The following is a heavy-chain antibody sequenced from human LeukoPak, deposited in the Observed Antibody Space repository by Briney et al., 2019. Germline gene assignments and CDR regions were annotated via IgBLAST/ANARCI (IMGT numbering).Heavy chain of an antibody. V-gene: IGHV3-21*01. J-gene: IGHJ5*02. CDR2: ISSSSSYI. CDR1: GFTFSSYS. CDR3: ARDRIRPDSSSWYQGWFDP. Sequence: KAGGSLRLSCAASGFTFSSYSTNWVRQAPGKGLEWVSSISSSSSYIYYADSVKGRFTISRDNAKNSLYLQMNSLRAEDTAVYYCARDRIRPDSSSWYQGWFDPWGQGTLVTVSS. D-gene: IGHD6-13*01.